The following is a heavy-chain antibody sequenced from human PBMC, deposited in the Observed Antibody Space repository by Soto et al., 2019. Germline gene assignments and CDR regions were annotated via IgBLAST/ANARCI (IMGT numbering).Heavy chain of an antibody. J-gene: IGHJ6*02. CDR2: VTGGGHTT. Sequence: VGSLRLSCAASGFTFSRYAMSWVRQAPGKGLEWVSTVTGGGHTTYNADSVNGRFTISRDNSKNTLYLQMNNLRAEDTAIYYCASSSGDLDVYGMDIWGPGTTVTVSS. D-gene: IGHD3-10*01. CDR3: ASSSGDLDVYGMDI. CDR1: GFTFSRYA. V-gene: IGHV3-23*01.